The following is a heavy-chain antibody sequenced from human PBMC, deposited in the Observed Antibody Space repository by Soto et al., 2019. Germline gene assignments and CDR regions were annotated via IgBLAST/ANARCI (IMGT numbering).Heavy chain of an antibody. J-gene: IGHJ4*02. CDR3: ARARPPYSGSPLN. V-gene: IGHV3-48*02. Sequence: EVQLVESGGGLVQPGGSLRLSCAASGFTFSSYSMNWVRQAPGKGLEWVSYISSSSSTIYYADSVKGRFTISRDNAKNSLYLQMNSLRDEDTAVDYCARARPPYSGSPLNWGQGTLVTVSS. CDR2: ISSSSSTI. D-gene: IGHD1-26*01. CDR1: GFTFSSYS.